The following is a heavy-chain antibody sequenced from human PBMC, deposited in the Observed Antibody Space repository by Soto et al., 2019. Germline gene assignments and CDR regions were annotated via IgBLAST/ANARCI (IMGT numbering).Heavy chain of an antibody. D-gene: IGHD3-22*01. V-gene: IGHV4-34*01. J-gene: IGHJ4*02. Sequence: SETLSLTCAVYGGSFSGYYWSWIRQPPGKGLEWIGEINHSGSTNYNPSLKSRVTISVDTSKNQFSLKLSSVTAADTAVYYCARSTRNYYDSSGYSDYWGQGTLVTVSS. CDR1: GGSFSGYY. CDR2: INHSGST. CDR3: ARSTRNYYDSSGYSDY.